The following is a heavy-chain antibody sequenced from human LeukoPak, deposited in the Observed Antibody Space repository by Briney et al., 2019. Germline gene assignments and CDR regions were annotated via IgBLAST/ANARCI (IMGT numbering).Heavy chain of an antibody. CDR3: ARGEDVDTAMAVGEDYYFYYMDV. Sequence: GGSLRLSCAASTFTFNNYWMTWVRQAPGKGLEWVANIKQDGSEKFYVDSVKGRFTISRDNAKNSLYLQKNSLRAEDTAVYYGARGEDVDTAMAVGEDYYFYYMDVWGKGATVTVSS. D-gene: IGHD5-18*01. J-gene: IGHJ6*03. CDR1: TFTFNNYW. CDR2: IKQDGSEK. V-gene: IGHV3-7*01.